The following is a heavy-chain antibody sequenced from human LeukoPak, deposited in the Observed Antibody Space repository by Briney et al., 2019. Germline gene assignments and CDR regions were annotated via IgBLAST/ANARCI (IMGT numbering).Heavy chain of an antibody. CDR2: IYSSGST. V-gene: IGHV4-39*01. CDR1: GGSISGRTYH. CDR3: ARPHYGPDKFCHFDY. Sequence: PSETLYLTCTVSGGSISGRTYHWGWIRQPPGKGLEWIGSIYSSGSTHYDPSLKSRVTISVDTSKNQISLKLSSVTAADTAVYYCARPHYGPDKFCHFDYWDQGTLVTVSS. D-gene: IGHD4-17*01. J-gene: IGHJ4*02.